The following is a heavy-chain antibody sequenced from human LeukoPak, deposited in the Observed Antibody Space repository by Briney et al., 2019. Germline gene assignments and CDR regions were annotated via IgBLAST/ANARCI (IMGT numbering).Heavy chain of an antibody. J-gene: IGHJ4*02. CDR1: GGSFSGYY. V-gene: IGHV4-34*01. CDR2: INHSGST. Sequence: SETLSLTCAVYGGSFSGYYWSWIRQPPGKGLEWIGEINHSGSTNYNSSLKSRVTISVDTSKNQFSLKLSSVTAADTAVYYCARVSGGVYYSLTRSYFDYWGQGTLVTVSS. D-gene: IGHD3-10*01. CDR3: ARVSGGVYYSLTRSYFDY.